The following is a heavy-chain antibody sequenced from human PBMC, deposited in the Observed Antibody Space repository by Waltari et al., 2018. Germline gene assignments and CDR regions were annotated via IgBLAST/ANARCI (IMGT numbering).Heavy chain of an antibody. J-gene: IGHJ4*02. CDR3: ARAQTGSPAY. CDR1: GFSFSSFW. CDR2: INSDGSTT. V-gene: IGHV3-74*01. Sequence: EVQLVESGGGLVQPGGSLSLSCAASGFSFSSFWMHWVRQAPGKGLVWVSRINSDGSTTSYADSVKGRFTISRDNAKNTLYLQMNSLRAEDTAVYYCARAQTGSPAYWGQGTLVTVSS.